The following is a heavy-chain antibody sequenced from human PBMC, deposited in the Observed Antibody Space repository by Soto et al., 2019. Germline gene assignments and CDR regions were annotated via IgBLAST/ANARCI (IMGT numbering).Heavy chain of an antibody. V-gene: IGHV2-5*01. D-gene: IGHD1-1*01. CDR1: GFSLSTSGVG. J-gene: IGHJ5*02. CDR3: AHRLVGTTGTNWFDP. Sequence: SGPTLVQPTQTLTLTCTFSGFSLSTSGVGVGWIRQPPGKALEWLALIYWNDDKRYSPSLKSRLTITKDTSKNQVVLTMTNMDPVDTATYYCAHRLVGTTGTNWFDPWGQGTLVTVSS. CDR2: IYWNDDK.